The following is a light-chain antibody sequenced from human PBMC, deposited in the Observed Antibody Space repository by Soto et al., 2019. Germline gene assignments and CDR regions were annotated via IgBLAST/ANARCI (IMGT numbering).Light chain of an antibody. Sequence: QSVLTQPPSVTGAPGQRVTISCTGNNSNIGAGSGVNWYQQFPDKAPKLLIYANTHRPSGVPDRFSGSTSATSASLAITGIQTQDEADYYCQSFDRRLTGLIFGGGTKLTVL. CDR3: QSFDRRLTGLI. CDR2: ANT. CDR1: NSNIGAGSG. J-gene: IGLJ2*01. V-gene: IGLV1-40*01.